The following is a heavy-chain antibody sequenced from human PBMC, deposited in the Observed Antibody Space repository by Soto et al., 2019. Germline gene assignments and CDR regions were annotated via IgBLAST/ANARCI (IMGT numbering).Heavy chain of an antibody. Sequence: SETLSLTCTVSGGSISSGDYYWSWIRQPPGKGLEWIGSIYYSGSTYYNPSLKSRVTISVDTSKNQFSLKLNSVTAADTAVYYCARTLYGDNVDYWGQGTLVTVSS. CDR1: GGSISSGDYY. V-gene: IGHV4-30-4*01. CDR2: IYYSGST. D-gene: IGHD4-17*01. J-gene: IGHJ4*02. CDR3: ARTLYGDNVDY.